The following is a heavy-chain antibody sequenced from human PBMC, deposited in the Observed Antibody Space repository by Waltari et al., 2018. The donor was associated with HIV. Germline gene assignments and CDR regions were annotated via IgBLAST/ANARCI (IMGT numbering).Heavy chain of an antibody. J-gene: IGHJ4*02. D-gene: IGHD3-9*01. CDR3: AIGFRPHYDILTGYYVGLD. V-gene: IGHV1-8*01. CDR1: GYTFTSYD. Sequence: QVQLVQSGAEVKKPGASVKVSCKASGYTFTSYDINWVRQATGQGLEWRGWMNPNRCNTGYAQEFQVRVTMTRNNSMSTAYMELSSLRSEDTAVYYCAIGFRPHYDILTGYYVGLDWGQGTLVTVSS. CDR2: MNPNRCNT.